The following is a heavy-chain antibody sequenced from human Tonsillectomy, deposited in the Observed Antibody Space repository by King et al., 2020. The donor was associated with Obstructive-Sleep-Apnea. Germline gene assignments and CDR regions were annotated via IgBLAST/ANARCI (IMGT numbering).Heavy chain of an antibody. Sequence: QLQESGPGLVKPSETLSLTCTVSGGSISSYYWSWIRQLPGKGLEWIGYIYYSGSTNYNPSLKSRVTISVYTSKNPFSLKLSVVTAADTAVYYCARGELPTTGWFDPWGQGTLVTVSS. J-gene: IGHJ5*02. D-gene: IGHD1-26*01. V-gene: IGHV4-59*01. CDR2: IYYSGST. CDR3: ARGELPTTGWFDP. CDR1: GGSISSYY.